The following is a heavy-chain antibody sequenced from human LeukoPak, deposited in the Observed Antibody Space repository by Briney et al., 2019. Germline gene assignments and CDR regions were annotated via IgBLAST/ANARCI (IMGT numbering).Heavy chain of an antibody. J-gene: IGHJ4*02. CDR1: GYTFTRFG. V-gene: IGHV1-18*01. D-gene: IGHD3-22*01. CDR2: IRVTNGDA. Sequence: GASVKVSCKASGYTFTRFGISWVRQAPGQGLEWMGWIRVTNGDANYAQPLEGRVTLTADTRTRSVYMELRSLRSDDTAVYYCARDDYYDSSGDRDYWGQGSLVTVSS. CDR3: ARDDYYDSSGDRDY.